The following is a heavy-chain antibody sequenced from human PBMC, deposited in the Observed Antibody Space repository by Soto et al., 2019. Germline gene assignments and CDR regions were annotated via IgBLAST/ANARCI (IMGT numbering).Heavy chain of an antibody. J-gene: IGHJ3*02. CDR1: GYTFTSYA. CDR2: INAGNGNT. V-gene: IGHV1-3*01. D-gene: IGHD3-22*01. CDR3: AREGYYDSSGYTSRGAFDI. Sequence: GASVKVSCKASGYTFTSYAMHWVRQAPGQRLEWMGWINAGNGNTKYSQEFQGRVTITRDTSASTAYMELSSLRSEDTAVYYCAREGYYDSSGYTSRGAFDISGQGTMGPVSS.